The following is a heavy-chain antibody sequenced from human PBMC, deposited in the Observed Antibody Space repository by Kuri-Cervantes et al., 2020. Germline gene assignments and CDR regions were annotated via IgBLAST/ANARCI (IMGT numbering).Heavy chain of an antibody. J-gene: IGHJ4*02. Sequence: ASVKVSCKASGYSFTSYGISWVRQAPGQGLEWMGWISVYTGYTNYAQKFQGRVTMTTDTSTSTAYMELRSLRSDDTAVYYCARDRIFGVVITDYWGQGTLVTVSS. CDR2: ISVYTGYT. CDR3: ARDRIFGVVITDY. D-gene: IGHD3-3*01. V-gene: IGHV1-18*01. CDR1: GYSFTSYG.